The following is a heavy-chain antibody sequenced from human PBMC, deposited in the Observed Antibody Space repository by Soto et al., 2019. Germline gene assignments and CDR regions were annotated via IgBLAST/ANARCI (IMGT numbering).Heavy chain of an antibody. CDR1: GYTFTSYG. CDR3: VRDVGIPVTA. J-gene: IGHJ5*02. D-gene: IGHD6-19*01. CDR2: ISGYNGNT. V-gene: IGHV1-18*01. Sequence: ASVKVSCKASGYTFTSYGISWVRQAPGQGLEWMGWISGYNGNTKYAQKLQGRVTMTTDTSTSTAYMELRSLRSDDTAVYYCVRDVGIPVTAWGQGTLVTVSS.